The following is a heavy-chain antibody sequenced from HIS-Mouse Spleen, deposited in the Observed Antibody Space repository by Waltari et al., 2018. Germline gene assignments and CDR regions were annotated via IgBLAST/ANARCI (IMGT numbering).Heavy chain of an antibody. CDR3: AREIPYSSSWYDWYFDL. V-gene: IGHV4-39*07. J-gene: IGHJ2*01. Sequence: QLQLQESGPGLVKPSETLSLTCTVSGGSISSSSYYWGWIRPPPGKGLEWIGGIYYSGSTSETPSRKGRVTISVDTSKNQFSLKLSSVTATDTAVYYCAREIPYSSSWYDWYFDLWGRGTLVTVSS. CDR2: IYYSGST. CDR1: GGSISSSSYY. D-gene: IGHD6-13*01.